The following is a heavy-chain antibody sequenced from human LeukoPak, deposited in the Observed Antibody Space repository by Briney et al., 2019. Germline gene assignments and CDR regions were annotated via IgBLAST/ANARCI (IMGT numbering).Heavy chain of an antibody. CDR2: INVEGNYI. Sequence: PGGSLRLSCAASGFTVSTYWMHWVRQAPGKGLVWVARINVEGNYIDYAESVKGRFTISRDSAKNTLYLQMNSLRAEDTAVYSCARDLTGPYDHWGQGTLVT. D-gene: IGHD3-22*01. CDR3: ARDLTGPYDH. CDR1: GFTVSTYW. V-gene: IGHV3-74*01. J-gene: IGHJ4*02.